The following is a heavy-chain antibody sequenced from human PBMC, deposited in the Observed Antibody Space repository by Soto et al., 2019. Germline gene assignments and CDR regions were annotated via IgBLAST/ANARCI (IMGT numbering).Heavy chain of an antibody. D-gene: IGHD1-26*01. CDR3: ASSVGATTPEEFDP. CDR1: GGSISSSSYY. V-gene: IGHV4-39*01. Sequence: QLQLQESGPGLVKPSETLSLTCTVSGGSISSSSYYWGWIRQPPGKGLEWIGSIYYSGSTYYNPSLKSRVTIPVDTSKNQFYLQLRSVTAADTAVYYCASSVGATTPEEFDPWGQGTLVTVSS. J-gene: IGHJ5*02. CDR2: IYYSGST.